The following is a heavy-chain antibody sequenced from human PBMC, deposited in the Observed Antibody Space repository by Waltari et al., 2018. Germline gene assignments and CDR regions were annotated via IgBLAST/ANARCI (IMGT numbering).Heavy chain of an antibody. D-gene: IGHD3-3*01. CDR3: ALIGVVNKNWFDP. V-gene: IGHV4-34*01. J-gene: IGHJ5*02. Sequence: QVQLQQWGAGLLKPSETLSLTCAVYGGSFSGYSWSWIRQPPGKGLEWNGEINHSGSTNYNPSRKSRVTISVDTSKNQFSLKLSSVTAADTAVYYCALIGVVNKNWFDPWGQGTLVTVSS. CDR1: GGSFSGYS. CDR2: INHSGST.